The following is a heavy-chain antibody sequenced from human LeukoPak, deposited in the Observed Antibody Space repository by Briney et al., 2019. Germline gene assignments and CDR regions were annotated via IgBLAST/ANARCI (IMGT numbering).Heavy chain of an antibody. CDR3: AKESGKFDY. J-gene: IGHJ4*02. V-gene: IGHV3-43*02. Sequence: PGGSLRLSCVASGLNFDDSAMHWVRQAPGKGLEWVSLISADGRSTFSADSVKGRFSISRDNSKNSLYLQMNSLRSEDTAMYYCAKESGKFDYWGQGTLAAVSS. CDR1: GLNFDDSA. CDR2: ISADGRST.